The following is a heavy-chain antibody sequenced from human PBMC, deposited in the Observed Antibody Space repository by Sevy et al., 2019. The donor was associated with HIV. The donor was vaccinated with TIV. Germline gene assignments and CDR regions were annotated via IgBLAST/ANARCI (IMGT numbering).Heavy chain of an antibody. CDR1: GFTFSKYS. D-gene: IGHD2-8*01. CDR3: AGERCTKPHDY. V-gene: IGHV3-23*01. CDR2: LSFGRGEI. Sequence: GGSLRLSCAASGFTFSKYSMSWVRQPPGKGLEWVSTLSFGRGEINYAASVKGRFTISRDNSKSSVYLQMNNLRAEDTAVYYCAGERCTKPHDYWGQGTLVTVSS. J-gene: IGHJ4*02.